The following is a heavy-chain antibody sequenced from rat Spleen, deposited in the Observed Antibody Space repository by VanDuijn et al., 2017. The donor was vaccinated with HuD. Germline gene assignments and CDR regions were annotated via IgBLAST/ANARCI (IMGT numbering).Heavy chain of an antibody. D-gene: IGHD1-11*01. J-gene: IGHJ3*01. V-gene: IGHV5-17*01. Sequence: EVHLVESGGGLVQPGRSLKLSCAASGFTFSSFAMAWVRQAPKKGLEWVATITSAGSDTYYPDSVKGRFTISRNNAKSILFLEMESLRCEDTATYYCARPTEGIAWFAYWGQGTLVTVSS. CDR1: GFTFSSFA. CDR2: ITSAGSDT. CDR3: ARPTEGIAWFAY.